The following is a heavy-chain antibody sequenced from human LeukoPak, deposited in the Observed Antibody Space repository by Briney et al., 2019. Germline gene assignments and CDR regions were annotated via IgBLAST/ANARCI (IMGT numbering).Heavy chain of an antibody. CDR2: IKQDGSEK. CDR3: ARGLMATLGVADY. CDR1: GFTFNRYW. D-gene: IGHD5-24*01. V-gene: IGHV3-7*04. J-gene: IGHJ4*02. Sequence: GGSLRLSCAASGFTFNRYWMTWVRQAPGKGLEWVANIKQDGSEKYYVDSVKGRFTISRDNAKNSLYLQMNSLRAEDTAVYYCARGLMATLGVADYWGQGTLVTVSS.